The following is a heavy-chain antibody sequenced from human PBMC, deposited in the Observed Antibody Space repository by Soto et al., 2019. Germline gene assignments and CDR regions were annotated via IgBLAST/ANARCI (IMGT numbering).Heavy chain of an antibody. V-gene: IGHV4-30-2*01. D-gene: IGHD4-17*01. CDR2: IYHSGST. CDR1: GGSISSGGYS. Sequence: QLQLQESGSGLVKPSQTLSLTCAVSGGSISSGGYSWSWIRQPPGKGLEWIGYIYHSGSTYYNPSPKSRVTMSVDRSKNQFSLKLSSVTAADTAVYYCARSKDGYGDYVHFDLWGRGTLVTVSS. CDR3: ARSKDGYGDYVHFDL. J-gene: IGHJ2*01.